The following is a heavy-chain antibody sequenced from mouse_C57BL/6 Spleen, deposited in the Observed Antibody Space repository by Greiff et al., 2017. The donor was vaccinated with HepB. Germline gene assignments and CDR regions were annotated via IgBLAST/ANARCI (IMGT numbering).Heavy chain of an antibody. Sequence: EVHLVESGPGLVKPSQSLSLTCSVTGSSITSGYYWNWIRQFPGNKLEWMGYISYDGSNNYNPSIKNRISITRDTSKNQFFLKLNSVTTEDTATYYCARGGFSWFAYWGQGTLVTVSA. CDR1: GSSITSGYY. J-gene: IGHJ3*01. CDR3: ARGGFSWFAY. V-gene: IGHV3-6*01. CDR2: ISYDGSN.